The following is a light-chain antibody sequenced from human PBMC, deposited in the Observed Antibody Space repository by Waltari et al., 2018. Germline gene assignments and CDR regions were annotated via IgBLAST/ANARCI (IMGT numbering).Light chain of an antibody. CDR2: DVR. V-gene: IGLV2-14*01. CDR3: SSYTRSSSYV. J-gene: IGLJ1*01. CDR1: SRAIGGANF. Sequence: QSALTQPASVSGSPEQSITISCTGTSRAIGGANFFPWYQQHPGKAPKLILFDVRDRPSGVSNRFSGSKSGNSASLTISGLQAEDEADYYCSSYTRSSSYVFGTGTKVTVL.